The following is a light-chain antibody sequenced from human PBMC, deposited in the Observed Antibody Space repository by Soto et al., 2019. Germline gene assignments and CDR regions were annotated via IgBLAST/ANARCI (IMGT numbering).Light chain of an antibody. J-gene: IGLJ2*01. Sequence: QSALTQPASVSGSPGQSITISCTGTNNDVGGFNFVSWYQQHPGKVPKLLIYDVDDRLSGVSNRFSGSRSGNTASLTISGLQAEDEADYYCSSYTSRSTVIFGGGTKVTVL. V-gene: IGLV2-14*03. CDR3: SSYTSRSTVI. CDR1: NNDVGGFNF. CDR2: DVD.